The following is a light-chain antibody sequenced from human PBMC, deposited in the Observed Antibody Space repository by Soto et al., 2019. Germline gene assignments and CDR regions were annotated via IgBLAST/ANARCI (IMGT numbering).Light chain of an antibody. CDR1: QTIRSNY. J-gene: IGKJ1*01. Sequence: ETVLTQSPGTLSLSPGERATLSCRASQTIRSNYLAWYRQTPGQAPRLLIYGASNRATGIADRFSGSGSGTDFTLIINRLEPEDFALYYCQQDGSSPWTFGQGTKVEIK. CDR3: QQDGSSPWT. V-gene: IGKV3-20*01. CDR2: GAS.